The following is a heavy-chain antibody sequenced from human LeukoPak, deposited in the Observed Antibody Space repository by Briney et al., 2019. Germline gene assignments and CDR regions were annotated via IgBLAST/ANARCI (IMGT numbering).Heavy chain of an antibody. Sequence: GGSLRLSCAVSGFIFDNYGMSWVRQVPGKGLEWVSGINWNGGSTDYADSVKGRFTISRDNAKNSLYLQMNSLRPEDTALYYCSTDPRLLMYWGHGTLVTVSS. D-gene: IGHD2-8*01. CDR3: STDPRLLMY. J-gene: IGHJ4*01. V-gene: IGHV3-20*04. CDR1: GFIFDNYG. CDR2: INWNGGST.